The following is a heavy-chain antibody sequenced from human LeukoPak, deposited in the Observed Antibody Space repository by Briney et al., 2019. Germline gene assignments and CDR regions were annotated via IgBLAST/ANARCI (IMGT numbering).Heavy chain of an antibody. CDR1: GGTFSSYA. Sequence: SVTVSCKASGGTFSSYAISWVRQAPGQGLEWMGRIIPILGIANYAQKFQGRVTITADKSTSTAYMELSSLRSEDTAVYYCARGVDGGNSDWFDPWGQGTLVTVSS. V-gene: IGHV1-69*04. J-gene: IGHJ5*02. D-gene: IGHD4-23*01. CDR2: IIPILGIA. CDR3: ARGVDGGNSDWFDP.